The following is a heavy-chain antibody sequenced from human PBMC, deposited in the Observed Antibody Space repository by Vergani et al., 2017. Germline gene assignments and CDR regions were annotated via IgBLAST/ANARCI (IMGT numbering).Heavy chain of an antibody. V-gene: IGHV4-34*01. J-gene: IGHJ5*02. CDR2: INHSGST. CDR3: ARMRRITMVQARYNWFDP. D-gene: IGHD3-10*01. Sequence: QVQLQQWGAGLLKPSETLSLTCAVYGGSFSGYYWSWIRQPPGKGLEWIGEINHSGSTNYNPSLKSRVTISVDTSKNQFSLKLSSVTAADTAVYYCARMRRITMVQARYNWFDPWGQGTLVTVSS. CDR1: GGSFSGYY.